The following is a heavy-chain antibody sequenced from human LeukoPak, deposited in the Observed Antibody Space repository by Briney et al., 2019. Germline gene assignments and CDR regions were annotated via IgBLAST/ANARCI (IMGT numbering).Heavy chain of an antibody. V-gene: IGHV4-39*01. CDR3: AKSGGYGLIDY. J-gene: IGHJ4*02. CDR1: GASISGSNYY. D-gene: IGHD1-26*01. Sequence: SETLSLTCAVSGASISGSNYYWGWIRQPPGKGLEWIGNIYSSGSTYYNASLQSQVTISIDTSKNQFSLRLNSVTAADTAMYYCAKSGGYGLIDYWGQGTRVTVSS. CDR2: IYSSGST.